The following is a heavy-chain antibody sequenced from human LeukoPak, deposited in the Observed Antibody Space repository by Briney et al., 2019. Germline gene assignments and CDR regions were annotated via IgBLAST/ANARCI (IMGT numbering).Heavy chain of an antibody. CDR2: ITGSSGTI. CDR1: GFTFSSYS. V-gene: IGHV3-48*02. CDR3: ARAYCSSCYGYAY. D-gene: IGHD6-13*01. Sequence: GGSLRLSCVVSGFTFSSYSMNWVRQAPGKGLEWISYITGSSGTIYADSVKGRFTISRDNAKNSLFLQMNSLRDEDTAVYYCARAYCSSCYGYAYWGQGTLVTVSS. J-gene: IGHJ4*02.